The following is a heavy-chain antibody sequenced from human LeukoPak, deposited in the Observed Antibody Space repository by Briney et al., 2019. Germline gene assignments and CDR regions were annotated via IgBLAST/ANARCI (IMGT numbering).Heavy chain of an antibody. V-gene: IGHV3-20*04. D-gene: IGHD1-26*01. Sequence: GGSLRLSCAASGFTFDDYGMSWVRQAPGKGLEWVSGINWNGGSTGYADSVKGRFTISRDNAKNSLYLQMNSLRAEDTALYYCARLGVGATRDAFDIWGQGTMVAVSS. CDR2: INWNGGST. J-gene: IGHJ3*02. CDR3: ARLGVGATRDAFDI. CDR1: GFTFDDYG.